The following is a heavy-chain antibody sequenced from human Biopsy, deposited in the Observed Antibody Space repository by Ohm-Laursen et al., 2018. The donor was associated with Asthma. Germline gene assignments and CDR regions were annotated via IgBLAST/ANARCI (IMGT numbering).Heavy chain of an antibody. J-gene: IGHJ6*02. Sequence: ATVKISCKDSGYSFATKAIHWVRHAPGQRPEWMGWLNPGNRNAKVSEKFQGRVSINRDTSASTAYLEVSSLTSEDTAVYYCARSAETYSGFDSNYYGMDVWGQGTRVTVSS. CDR2: LNPGNRNA. V-gene: IGHV1-3*01. CDR1: GYSFATKA. CDR3: ARSAETYSGFDSNYYGMDV. D-gene: IGHD5-12*01.